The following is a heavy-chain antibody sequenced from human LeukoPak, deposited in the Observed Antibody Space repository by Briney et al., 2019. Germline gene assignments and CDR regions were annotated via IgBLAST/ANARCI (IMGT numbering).Heavy chain of an antibody. CDR1: GFTFSNFG. Sequence: GRSLRLSCATSGFTFSNFGMNWVRQAPGKGLQWVANIKHDGSDKYYVDSVTGRFTISRDNAKNSLSLQMNSLRVEDTAVYYCATICSTSCYGYYMDVWGKGTTVTVSS. J-gene: IGHJ6*03. CDR2: IKHDGSDK. V-gene: IGHV3-7*01. CDR3: ATICSTSCYGYYMDV. D-gene: IGHD2-2*01.